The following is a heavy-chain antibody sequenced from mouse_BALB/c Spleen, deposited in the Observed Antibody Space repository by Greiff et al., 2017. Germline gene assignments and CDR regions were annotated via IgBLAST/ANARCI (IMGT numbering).Heavy chain of an antibody. CDR3: TRDSRDYYAMDY. CDR1: GFTFSSYT. Sequence: EVKLVESGGGLVKPGGSLKLSCAASGFTFSSYTMSWVRQTPEKRLEWVATISSGGSYTYYPDSVKGRFTISRDNAKNTLYLQMSSLKSEDTAMYYCTRDSRDYYAMDYWGQGTSVTVSS. CDR2: ISSGGSYT. J-gene: IGHJ4*01. V-gene: IGHV5-6-4*01.